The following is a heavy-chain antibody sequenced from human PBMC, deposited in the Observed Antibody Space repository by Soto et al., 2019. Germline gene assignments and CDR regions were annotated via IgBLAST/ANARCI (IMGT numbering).Heavy chain of an antibody. J-gene: IGHJ6*02. CDR3: GRGGYCSGVSCHGDYYGMDV. CDR2: TRNKANSYTT. CDR1: GFTFSDHY. D-gene: IGHD2-15*01. Sequence: EVQLVESGGGLVQPGGSLRLSCAASGFTFSDHYMDWVRQAPGKGLEWVGRTRNKANSYTTEYAASVKGRFSISRDDSKNSLYLQMNSLKTEDTAVYYCGRGGYCSGVSCHGDYYGMDVWCHGTTVTVCS. V-gene: IGHV3-72*01.